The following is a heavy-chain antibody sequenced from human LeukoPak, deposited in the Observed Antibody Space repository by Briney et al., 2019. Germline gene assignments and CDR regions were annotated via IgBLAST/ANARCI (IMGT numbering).Heavy chain of an antibody. CDR2: ISAYNGNT. D-gene: IGHD6-13*01. Sequence: GAPLWVSSTASGDTFTTYGICWGRQAPGQGREWRGWISAYNGNTNYAQKLQGRVTMTTDTSTSTAYMELRSLRSDDTAVYYCARVDSDIAAAGTGPYNWFDPWGQGTLVTVSS. J-gene: IGHJ5*02. V-gene: IGHV1-18*01. CDR1: GDTFTTYG. CDR3: ARVDSDIAAAGTGPYNWFDP.